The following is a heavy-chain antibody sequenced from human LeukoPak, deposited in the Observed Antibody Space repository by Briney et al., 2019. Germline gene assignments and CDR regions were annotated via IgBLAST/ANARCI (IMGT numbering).Heavy chain of an antibody. Sequence: ASVKVSCKASGYTFTGYYMHWVRQAPGQGLEWMGWINPNSGGTNYAQEFQGRVTMTRDTSISTAYMELSRLRSDDTAVYYCARIAVSGYPGVDFDYWGQGTLVTVSS. CDR3: ARIAVSGYPGVDFDY. J-gene: IGHJ4*02. D-gene: IGHD3-9*01. V-gene: IGHV1-2*02. CDR2: INPNSGGT. CDR1: GYTFTGYY.